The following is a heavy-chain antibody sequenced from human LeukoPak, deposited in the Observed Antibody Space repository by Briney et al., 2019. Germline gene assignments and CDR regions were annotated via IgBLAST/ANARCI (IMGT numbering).Heavy chain of an antibody. J-gene: IGHJ6*02. CDR1: GGSISSYY. CDR2: IYYSGST. CDR3: AREIVAVAWGYGMDV. Sequence: SETLSLTCTVSGGSISSYYWSWIRQPPGKGLEWIGYIYYSGSTNYNPSLKSRVTISVDTSKNQFSLKLSSVTAADTAVYYCAREIVAVAWGYGMDVWGQGTTVTVSS. V-gene: IGHV4-59*01. D-gene: IGHD6-19*01.